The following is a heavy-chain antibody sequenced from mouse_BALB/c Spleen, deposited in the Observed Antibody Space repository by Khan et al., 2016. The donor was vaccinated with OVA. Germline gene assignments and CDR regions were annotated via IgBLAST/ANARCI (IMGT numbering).Heavy chain of an antibody. J-gene: IGHJ4*01. CDR2: ISYSGST. CDR1: GYSITSNYA. Sequence: EVQLQESGPGPVKPSQSLSLTCTVNGYSITSNYAWNWIRQFPGNKLEWMGYISYSGSTNYNPSLTSRLSITRDTSKNQFFLLLHSVTTEDSATYYCARGNYYGYALDYWGQGTSVTVSS. CDR3: ARGNYYGYALDY. V-gene: IGHV3-2*02. D-gene: IGHD1-1*01.